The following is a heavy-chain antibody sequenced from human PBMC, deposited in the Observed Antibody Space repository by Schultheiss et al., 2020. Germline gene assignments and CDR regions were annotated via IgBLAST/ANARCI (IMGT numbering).Heavy chain of an antibody. CDR2: ISYDGSNK. V-gene: IGHV3-30*03. CDR3: ARGCSSTSCVPH. CDR1: GFTFSSYG. D-gene: IGHD2-2*01. Sequence: GGSLRLSCAASGFTFSSYGMHWVRQAPGKGLEWVAVISYDGSNKYYADSVKGRFTISRDNAKNSLYLQMNSLRAEDTAVYYCARGCSSTSCVPHWGQGTLVNVSS. J-gene: IGHJ4*02.